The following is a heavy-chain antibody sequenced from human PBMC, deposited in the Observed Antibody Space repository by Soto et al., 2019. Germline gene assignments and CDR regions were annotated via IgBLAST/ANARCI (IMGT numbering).Heavy chain of an antibody. Sequence: QVQLQESGPGLVKPSQTLSLTCTVSDGSLNSGDYHWTWIRQPPGKGLEWIGAIYYSGSTYYNPSLKSRIRISVDTSKNQFSLKLTSVTAADTAVYYCASDYRTPSGGMDVWGQGTTVTVSS. CDR2: IYYSGST. D-gene: IGHD2-15*01. V-gene: IGHV4-30-4*01. CDR1: DGSLNSGDYH. J-gene: IGHJ6*02. CDR3: ASDYRTPSGGMDV.